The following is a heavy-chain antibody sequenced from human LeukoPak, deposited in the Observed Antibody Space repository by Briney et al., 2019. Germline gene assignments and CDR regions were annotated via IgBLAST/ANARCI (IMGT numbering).Heavy chain of an antibody. CDR2: IHASGPT. CDR1: GGSISTYY. D-gene: IGHD6-6*01. J-gene: IGHJ4*02. CDR3: ARHDAGTAARPFDN. V-gene: IGHV4-4*09. Sequence: PSETLSLTCTVSGGSISTYYWSWIRRPPGKGLEWIAYIHASGPTNYNPSLKSRITISVDTSKNQLSLKLSSVTAADTAVYYCARHDAGTAARPFDNWGQGTLVTVSS.